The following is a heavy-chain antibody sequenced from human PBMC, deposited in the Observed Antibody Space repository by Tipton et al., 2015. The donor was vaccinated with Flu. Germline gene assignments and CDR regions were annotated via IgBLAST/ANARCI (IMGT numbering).Heavy chain of an antibody. Sequence: QLVQSGAEVKKPGASVKVSCKASGYTFTGYYMHWVRQAPGQGLEWMGRINPNSGGTNYAQKFQGRVTMTRDTSISTAYMELSRLRSDDTAVYYCARDLVYYGSGSYPSGYWGQGTLVTVSS. V-gene: IGHV1-2*06. D-gene: IGHD3-10*01. CDR1: GYTFTGYY. J-gene: IGHJ4*02. CDR3: ARDLVYYGSGSYPSGY. CDR2: INPNSGGT.